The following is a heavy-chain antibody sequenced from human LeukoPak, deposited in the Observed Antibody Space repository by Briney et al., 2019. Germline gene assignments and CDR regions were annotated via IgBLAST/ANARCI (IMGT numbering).Heavy chain of an antibody. CDR2: ISSSGSTI. V-gene: IGHV3-48*04. D-gene: IGHD3-10*02. CDR3: AELGITMIGGV. Sequence: PGGSLRLSCAASGFTFSGYSMNWVRQAPGKGLEWVSYISSSGSTIYYADSVKGRFTISRDNAKNSLYLQMNSLGAEDTAVYYCAELGITMIGGVWGKGTTVTISS. CDR1: GFTFSGYS. J-gene: IGHJ6*04.